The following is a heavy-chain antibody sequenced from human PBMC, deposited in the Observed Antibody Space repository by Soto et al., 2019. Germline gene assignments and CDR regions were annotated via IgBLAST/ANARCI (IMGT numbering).Heavy chain of an antibody. J-gene: IGHJ5*02. CDR2: VFYTGTP. Sequence: SETLSLTCTVSVDSINSDSHYWGWIRQPPGKGLEWIGSVFYTGTPYYNPSLKSRVTIFVDTSNNQFSLKLVSVTAADTAVYYCARKLSRGNRISALKNWFDPWGQGTLVTVSS. CDR1: VDSINSDSHY. D-gene: IGHD1-1*01. CDR3: ARKLSRGNRISALKNWFDP. V-gene: IGHV4-39*01.